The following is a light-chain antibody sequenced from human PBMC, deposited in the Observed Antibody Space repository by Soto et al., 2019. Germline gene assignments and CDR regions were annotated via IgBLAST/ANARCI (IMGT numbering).Light chain of an antibody. Sequence: QSALTQPASVPGSPGQSITISCTGTSSDVGGYNYVSWYQQHPGKAPKLMIYDVSNRPSGVSNRFSGSKSGNTASLTISGLQAEDEADYYCSSYTSSSTLVVFGTGTQLTVL. CDR2: DVS. V-gene: IGLV2-14*01. CDR3: SSYTSSSTLVV. J-gene: IGLJ1*01. CDR1: SSDVGGYNY.